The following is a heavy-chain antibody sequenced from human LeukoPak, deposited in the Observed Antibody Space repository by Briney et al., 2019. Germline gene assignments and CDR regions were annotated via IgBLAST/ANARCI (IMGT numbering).Heavy chain of an antibody. CDR1: GGTFSSYA. J-gene: IGHJ3*02. D-gene: IGHD4-23*01. Sequence: ASVKVSCKASGGTFSSYAISWVRQAPGQGLEWMGRIIPILGIANYAQKFQSRVTITADKSTSTAYMELSSLRSEDTAVYYCARLPTVVTLSRAFDIWGQGTMVTVSS. CDR3: ARLPTVVTLSRAFDI. CDR2: IIPILGIA. V-gene: IGHV1-69*04.